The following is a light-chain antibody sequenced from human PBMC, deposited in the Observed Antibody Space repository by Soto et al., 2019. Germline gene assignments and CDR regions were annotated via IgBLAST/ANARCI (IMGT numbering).Light chain of an antibody. V-gene: IGKV1-5*01. CDR1: QSISTW. CDR3: QQVNSYPIT. CDR2: DAS. Sequence: DIQMTQSPSTLSASVGARVTITCRASQSISTWLAWYQQRPGKAPKLLIYDASSLESGVPSRFSGSGSGTEFTLTITSLQPEDFATYYCQQVNSYPITFGQGTRLEIK. J-gene: IGKJ5*01.